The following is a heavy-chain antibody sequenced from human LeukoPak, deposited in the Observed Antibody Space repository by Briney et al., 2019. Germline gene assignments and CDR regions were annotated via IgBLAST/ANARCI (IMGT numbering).Heavy chain of an antibody. Sequence: PGGSLRLSCAASGFTFSNAWMSWVRQAPGKGLEWVGRIKSKTDGGTTDYAAPVKGRFTISRDDSKNTLYLQMNSLKTEDTAVYYCTTDLIVGATNDYWGQGTLVTVSS. V-gene: IGHV3-15*01. CDR2: IKSKTDGGTT. J-gene: IGHJ4*02. CDR1: GFTFSNAW. CDR3: TTDLIVGATNDY. D-gene: IGHD1-26*01.